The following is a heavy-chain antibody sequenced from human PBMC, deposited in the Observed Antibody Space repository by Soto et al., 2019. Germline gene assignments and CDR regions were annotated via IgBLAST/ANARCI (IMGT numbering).Heavy chain of an antibody. D-gene: IGHD3-22*01. CDR2: IYPGDSDT. CDR1: GYSFTSYW. CDR3: ARHATYYYDSSGYCLGY. J-gene: IGHJ4*02. V-gene: IGHV5-51*01. Sequence: GESLKISCKGSGYSFTSYWIGWVRQMPGKGLEWMGIIYPGDSDTRYSPSFQGQVTISADKSISTAYLQWSSLKASDTAMYYCARHATYYYDSSGYCLGYWGQGTLVTVSS.